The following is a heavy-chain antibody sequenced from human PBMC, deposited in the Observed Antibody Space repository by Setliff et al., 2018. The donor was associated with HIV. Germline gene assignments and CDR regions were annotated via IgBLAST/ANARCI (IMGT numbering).Heavy chain of an antibody. J-gene: IGHJ5*02. D-gene: IGHD4-17*01. CDR3: ARVGTTVTTRETYKWFDP. CDR1: GGSISSYY. Sequence: PSETLSLTCTVSGGSISSYYWSWIRQPPGKGLEWVGYIYYSGSTNYNPSLKSRVTISVDTSKNQFSLKVSSVTAADTAVYYCARVGTTVTTRETYKWFDPWGQGTLVTVSS. V-gene: IGHV4-59*12. CDR2: IYYSGST.